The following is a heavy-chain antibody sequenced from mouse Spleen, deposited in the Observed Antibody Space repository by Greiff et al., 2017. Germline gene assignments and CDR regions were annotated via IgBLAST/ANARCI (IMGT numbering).Heavy chain of an antibody. CDR2: ISSGGSYT. D-gene: IGHD1-1*01. CDR1: GFTFSSYA. V-gene: IGHV5-9-1*01. CDR3: ARGDGSSFYAMDY. Sequence: EVMLVESGGGLVKPGGSLKLSCAASGFTFSSYAMSWVRQTPEKRLEWVATISSGGSYTYYPDSVKGRFTISRDNAKNTLYLQMSSLRSEDTAMYYCARGDGSSFYAMDYWGQGTSVTVSS. J-gene: IGHJ4*01.